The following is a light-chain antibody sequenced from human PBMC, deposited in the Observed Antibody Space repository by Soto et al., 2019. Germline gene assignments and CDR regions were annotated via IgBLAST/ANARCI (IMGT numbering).Light chain of an antibody. Sequence: IQMTQSPSAMSASVGDIVTITCRASQGISNYLAWFQQKPGKVPXXLIYAASSLQSGVPSRFSGSGSGTEFTLTIRSLQPEDFATYYCLHHNSYLPFGGGTKVDIK. J-gene: IGKJ4*01. V-gene: IGKV1-17*03. CDR1: QGISNY. CDR3: LHHNSYLP. CDR2: AAS.